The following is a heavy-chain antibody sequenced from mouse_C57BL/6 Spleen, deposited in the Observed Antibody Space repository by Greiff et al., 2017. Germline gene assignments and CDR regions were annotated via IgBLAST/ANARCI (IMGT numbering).Heavy chain of an antibody. D-gene: IGHD2-1*01. CDR1: GFTFSDYG. V-gene: IGHV5-17*01. J-gene: IGHJ4*01. CDR3: ASLYYGNYGGDAMDY. Sequence: EVKLMESGGGLVKPGGSLKLSCAASGFTFSDYGMHWVRQAPEKGLEWVAYISSGSSTIYYADTVKGRFTISRDNAKNTLFLQMTSLRSEDTAMYYCASLYYGNYGGDAMDYWGQGTSVTVSS. CDR2: ISSGSSTI.